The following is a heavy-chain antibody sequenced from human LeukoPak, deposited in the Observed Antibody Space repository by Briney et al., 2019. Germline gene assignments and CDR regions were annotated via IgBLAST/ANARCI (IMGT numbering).Heavy chain of an antibody. CDR1: GFTLSSYE. CDR3: AKDGIVGATHFDY. J-gene: IGHJ4*02. CDR2: ISRTGNSI. D-gene: IGHD1-26*01. V-gene: IGHV3-48*03. Sequence: GGSLRLSCAASGFTLSSYEMNWVRLAPGKGLEWISYISRTGNSIYYADSVKGRFTISRDSAKNSLYLQMNSLRAEDTAVYYCAKDGIVGATHFDYWGQGTLVTVSS.